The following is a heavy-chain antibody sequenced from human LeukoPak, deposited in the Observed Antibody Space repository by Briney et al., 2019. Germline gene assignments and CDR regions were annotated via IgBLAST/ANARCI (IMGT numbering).Heavy chain of an antibody. CDR2: IYYSGST. CDR1: GGSISSYY. Sequence: SETLSLTCTVSGGSISSYYWSWIRQPPGKGLEWIGYIYYSGSTNYNPSLKSRVTISVDTSKSQFSLKLRSVTAADTAVYFCASNIVGAPAFDYWGQGTLVTVSS. J-gene: IGHJ4*02. CDR3: ASNIVGAPAFDY. V-gene: IGHV4-59*08. D-gene: IGHD1-26*01.